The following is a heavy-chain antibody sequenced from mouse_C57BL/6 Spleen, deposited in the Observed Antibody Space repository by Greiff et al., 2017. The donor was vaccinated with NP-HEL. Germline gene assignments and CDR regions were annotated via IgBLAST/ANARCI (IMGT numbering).Heavy chain of an antibody. CDR2: ISSGSSTI. V-gene: IGHV5-17*01. CDR1: GFTFSDYG. Sequence: EVKVVESGGGLVKPGGSLKLSCAASGFTFSDYGMHWVRQAPEKGLEWVAYISSGSSTIYYADTVKGRFTISRDNAKNTLFLQMTSLRSEDTAMYYCASLGPYYFDYWGQGTTLTVSS. J-gene: IGHJ2*01. CDR3: ASLGPYYFDY.